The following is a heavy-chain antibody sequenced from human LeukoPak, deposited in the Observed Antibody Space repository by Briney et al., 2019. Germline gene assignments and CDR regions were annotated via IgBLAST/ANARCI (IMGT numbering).Heavy chain of an antibody. CDR2: IYFSGSA. D-gene: IGHD6-19*01. CDR1: GGSITSYY. V-gene: IGHV4-59*08. Sequence: SETLSLTCTVSGGSITSYYWSWMRQPPGKGLEWIGYIYFSGSAYYNPSLKSRVTMSVDTSKKQFSLKLSTVTAADTAVYYCARHGFSVAGTGFLDCWGQGTLVTVSS. CDR3: ARHGFSVAGTGFLDC. J-gene: IGHJ4*02.